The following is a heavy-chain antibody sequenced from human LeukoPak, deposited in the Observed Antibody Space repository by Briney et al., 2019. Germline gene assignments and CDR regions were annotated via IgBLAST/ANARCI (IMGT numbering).Heavy chain of an antibody. V-gene: IGHV3-30*18. J-gene: IGHJ6*02. CDR3: AKDRGTMVRGVIIDRRYGMDV. CDR1: GFTFSSYG. Sequence: GRSLRLSCAASGFTFSSYGMHWVRQAPGKGLEWVAVISYDGSNKYYADSVKGRFTISRDHSKNTLYLQMNSLRAEDTAVYYCAKDRGTMVRGVIIDRRYGMDVWGQGTTVTVSS. D-gene: IGHD3-10*01. CDR2: ISYDGSNK.